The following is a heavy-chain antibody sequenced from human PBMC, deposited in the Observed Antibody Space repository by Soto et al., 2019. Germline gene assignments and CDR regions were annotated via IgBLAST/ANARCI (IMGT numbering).Heavy chain of an antibody. J-gene: IGHJ4*02. CDR3: AIGDSGDWSFDY. CDR2: RKPDGSER. Sequence: GGSLRLSCAASGFTFSTCWMSWVRQAAGKGLELVANRKPDGSERLYVDSGKGRFTISRDNAKNSLYLQMNNLRAEDTAVYYCAIGDSGDWSFDYRAQGALVTVSS. V-gene: IGHV3-7*03. CDR1: GFTFSTCW. D-gene: IGHD6-19*01.